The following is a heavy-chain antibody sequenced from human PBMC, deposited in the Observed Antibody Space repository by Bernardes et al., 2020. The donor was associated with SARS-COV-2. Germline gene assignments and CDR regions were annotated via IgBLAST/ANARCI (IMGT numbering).Heavy chain of an antibody. CDR3: AKPFLTGYYNPPDY. J-gene: IGHJ4*02. CDR2: ISETGGTT. CDR1: GFIFSNYE. D-gene: IGHD3-9*01. Sequence: GGSLRLSCVASGFIFSNYEMSWVRQAPGKGLECVSIISETGGTTSYAASVRGRFSISRDNSRHTLFLEMKSLRGEDTAIYYCAKPFLTGYYNPPDYWGQGTLVTVSS. V-gene: IGHV3-23*01.